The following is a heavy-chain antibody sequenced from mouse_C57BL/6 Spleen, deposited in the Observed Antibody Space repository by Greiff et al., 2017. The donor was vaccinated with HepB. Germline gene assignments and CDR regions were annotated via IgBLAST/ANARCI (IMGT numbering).Heavy chain of an antibody. CDR2: IWGGGST. D-gene: IGHD2-4*01. CDR1: GFSLTSYG. CDR3: AIYDYDGGFAY. J-gene: IGHJ3*01. Sequence: VQGVESGPGLVAPSQSLSITCTVSGFSLTSYGVDWVRQSPGKGLEWLGVIWGGGSTNYNSALKSRLSISKDNSKSQVFLKMNSLQTDDTAMYYCAIYDYDGGFAYWGQGTLVTVSA. V-gene: IGHV2-6*01.